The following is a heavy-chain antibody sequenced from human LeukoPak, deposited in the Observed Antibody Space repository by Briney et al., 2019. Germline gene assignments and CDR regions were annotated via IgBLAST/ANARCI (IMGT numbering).Heavy chain of an antibody. V-gene: IGHV1-2*06. D-gene: IGHD5-12*01. Sequence: ASVKVSCKASGYTFTDYYIHWVRQRQAPGQGLEWMGRINPNSGGTNCAQKFQGRLTMTRDTSISTAAMELSSLSSDDTAVYFCARRVGSSSGYSFDYWGQGTLVTVSS. J-gene: IGHJ4*02. CDR2: INPNSGGT. CDR3: ARRVGSSSGYSFDY. CDR1: GYTFTDYY.